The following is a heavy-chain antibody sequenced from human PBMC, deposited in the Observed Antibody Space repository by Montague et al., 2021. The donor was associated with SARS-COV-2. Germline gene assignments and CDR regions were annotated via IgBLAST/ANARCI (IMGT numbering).Heavy chain of an antibody. CDR1: GFSLRSDDEG. J-gene: IGHJ4*02. CDR3: AHRGMIRGLIFDY. Sequence: PALVKPTQTLTLTCTFSGFSLRSDDEGMAWIRQSPGQALEWLAVIYWNGDKRYSPSLQRRLTTAKDTSENQVVLTMTNMDPVDTATYYCAHRGMIRGLIFDYWGQGTLVTVSS. V-gene: IGHV2-5*01. D-gene: IGHD3-10*01. CDR2: IYWNGDK.